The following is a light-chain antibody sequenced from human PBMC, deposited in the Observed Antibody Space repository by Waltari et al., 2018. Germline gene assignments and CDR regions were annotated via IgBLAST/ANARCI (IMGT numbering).Light chain of an antibody. V-gene: IGLV1-51*01. CDR1: SSNIGSNS. Sequence: QSVLTQPPSVSAAPGQTVTISCSGSSSNIGSNSVSWYYHLPGTAPKLLIYNNEKRPSGIPDRFSGSKSGTSASLGITGLQTGDEADYYCGTWDTSLTVWVLGAGTKVIVL. J-gene: IGLJ3*02. CDR2: NNE. CDR3: GTWDTSLTVWV.